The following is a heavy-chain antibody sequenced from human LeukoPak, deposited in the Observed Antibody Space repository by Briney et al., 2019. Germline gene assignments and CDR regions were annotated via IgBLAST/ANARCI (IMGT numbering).Heavy chain of an antibody. D-gene: IGHD3-10*02. CDR1: GFTFSGSA. CDR3: AKYDNFRSHPFDY. V-gene: IGHV3-73*01. Sequence: PGGSLRLSCAASGFTFSGSAMHWVRQASGKGLEWVGRIRSKVNSYATAYAASVKGRFTISRDNSKNTLYLQMNSLRAEDTAVYYCAKYDNFRSHPFDYWGQGTLVTVSS. J-gene: IGHJ4*02. CDR2: IRSKVNSYAT.